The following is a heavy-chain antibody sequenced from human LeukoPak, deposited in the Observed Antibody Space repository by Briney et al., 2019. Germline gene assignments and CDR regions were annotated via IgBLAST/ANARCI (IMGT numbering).Heavy chain of an antibody. CDR3: ARGELRSVYYGSGSYSPYYYYGMDV. CDR2: INPNSGGT. J-gene: IGHJ6*02. CDR1: GYIFTGYY. V-gene: IGHV1-2*02. D-gene: IGHD3-10*01. Sequence: ASVKVSCKASGYIFTGYYMHWVRQAPGQGLEWMGWINPNSGGTNYAQKFQGRVTMTRDTSISTAYMELSRLRSDDTAVYYCARGELRSVYYGSGSYSPYYYYGMDVWGQGTTVTVSS.